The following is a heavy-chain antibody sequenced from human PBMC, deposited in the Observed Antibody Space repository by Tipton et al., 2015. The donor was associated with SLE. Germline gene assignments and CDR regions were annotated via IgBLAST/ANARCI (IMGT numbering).Heavy chain of an antibody. CDR2: VFYSGST. Sequence: PGLVKPSETLSLTCIVSGDSISSYSHYWGWIRQPPGKTLEWIGSVFYSGSTYYNPSLESRVTISIDTSKNQFSLKLNSVTAADTAVYYCARGLGTHLYYSYSYMDVWGKGTTVTVSS. D-gene: IGHD7-27*01. V-gene: IGHV4-39*07. J-gene: IGHJ6*03. CDR3: ARGLGTHLYYSYSYMDV. CDR1: GDSISSYSHY.